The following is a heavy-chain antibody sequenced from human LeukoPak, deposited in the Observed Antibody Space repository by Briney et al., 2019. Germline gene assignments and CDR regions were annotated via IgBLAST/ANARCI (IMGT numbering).Heavy chain of an antibody. CDR1: GYSISSGYY. J-gene: IGHJ6*04. Sequence: SETLSLTCAVSGYSISSGYYWGWIRQPPGKGLAWIGSIYHSGSTYYNPSLKSRVTISVDTSKNQFSLKLSSVTAADTAVYYCARDSEDELLWFGAYGMDVWGKGTTVTVSS. CDR2: IYHSGST. CDR3: ARDSEDELLWFGAYGMDV. D-gene: IGHD3-10*01. V-gene: IGHV4-38-2*02.